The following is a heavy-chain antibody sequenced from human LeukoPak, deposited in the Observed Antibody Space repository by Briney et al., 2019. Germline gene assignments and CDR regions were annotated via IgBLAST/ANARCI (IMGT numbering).Heavy chain of an antibody. Sequence: SVKVSCKGSGGTFSSYAISWVRQAPGQGLEWMVGIIPIFGTANYAQKFQGRVTITTDESTSTAYMELSSLRSEDTAVYYCARELTGYCSSTSCYNWFDPWGQGTLVTVSS. CDR2: IIPIFGTA. D-gene: IGHD2-2*01. CDR3: ARELTGYCSSTSCYNWFDP. V-gene: IGHV1-69*05. CDR1: GGTFSSYA. J-gene: IGHJ5*02.